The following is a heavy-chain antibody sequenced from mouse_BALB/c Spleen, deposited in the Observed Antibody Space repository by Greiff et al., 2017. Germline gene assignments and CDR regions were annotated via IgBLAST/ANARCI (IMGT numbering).Heavy chain of an antibody. D-gene: IGHD2-10*02. Sequence: EVQLKESGPGLVKPSQSLSLTCTVTGYSITSDYAWNWIRQFPGNKLEWMGYISYSGSTSYNPSLKSRISITRDTSKNQFFLQLNSVTTEDTATYYCARRGKYGDYFDYWGQGTTLTVSS. CDR2: ISYSGST. CDR1: GYSITSDYA. V-gene: IGHV3-2*02. J-gene: IGHJ2*01. CDR3: ARRGKYGDYFDY.